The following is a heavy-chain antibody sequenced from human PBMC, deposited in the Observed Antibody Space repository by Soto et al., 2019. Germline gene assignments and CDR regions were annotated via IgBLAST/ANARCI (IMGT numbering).Heavy chain of an antibody. CDR3: ARDLSGWYGVAFDI. V-gene: IGHV1-46*01. CDR2: INPSGGST. D-gene: IGHD6-19*01. J-gene: IGHJ3*02. Sequence: APVKVSCKASGYTFTSYYMPWVRQAPVQGLEWMGIINPSGGSTSYAQKLQGRVTMTRDTSTSTVYMELSILRSEDTAVYYCARDLSGWYGVAFDIWGQGTMVNVSS. CDR1: GYTFTSYY.